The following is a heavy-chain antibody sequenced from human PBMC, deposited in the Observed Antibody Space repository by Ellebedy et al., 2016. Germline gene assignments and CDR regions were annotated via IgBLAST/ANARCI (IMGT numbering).Heavy chain of an antibody. Sequence: GESLKISXAVSGFTFSIYWMHWVRQAPGKGLVWVSRINSDGTSTSYADSVKGRFTISRDNAKNTLYLQMDSLRAEDTAVYYCARVHSVRGLIVSQDYGMDVWGQGTTATVSS. CDR3: ARVHSVRGLIVSQDYGMDV. D-gene: IGHD3-10*01. CDR1: GFTFSIYW. J-gene: IGHJ6*02. CDR2: INSDGTST. V-gene: IGHV3-74*01.